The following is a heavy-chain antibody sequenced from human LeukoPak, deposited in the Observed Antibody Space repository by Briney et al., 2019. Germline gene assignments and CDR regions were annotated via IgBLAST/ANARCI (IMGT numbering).Heavy chain of an antibody. Sequence: PGGSLRLSCAASGFTFGSYGMHWVRQAPGKGLEWVAFIRYDGINKYYADSVKGRFTISRDNSKNTLYLQMNSLRAEDTAVYYCAKDSSSWYDLYYFDYWGQGTLVIVSS. V-gene: IGHV3-30*02. CDR1: GFTFGSYG. J-gene: IGHJ4*02. D-gene: IGHD6-13*01. CDR2: IRYDGINK. CDR3: AKDSSSWYDLYYFDY.